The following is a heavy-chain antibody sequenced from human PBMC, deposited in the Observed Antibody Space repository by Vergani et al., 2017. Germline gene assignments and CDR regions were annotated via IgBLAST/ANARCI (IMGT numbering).Heavy chain of an antibody. CDR2: IYYSGST. Sequence: QVQLQESGPGLVKPSQTLSLTCSVSGDSISSGVYYWNWIRQHPGKGLEWIGYIYYSGSTNYNPSLKSRVTISVDTSKNQFSLKLSSVTAADTAVYYCASGPHYDSSGSLGYWGQGTLVTVSS. CDR3: ASGPHYDSSGSLGY. D-gene: IGHD3-22*01. J-gene: IGHJ4*02. V-gene: IGHV4-61*08. CDR1: GDSISSGVYY.